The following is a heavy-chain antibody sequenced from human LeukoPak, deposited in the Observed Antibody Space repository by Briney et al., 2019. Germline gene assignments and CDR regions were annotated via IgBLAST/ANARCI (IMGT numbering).Heavy chain of an antibody. Sequence: GGSLRLSCAASGFTVSSNYMSWVRQAPGKGLEWVSVIYSGGSTYYAGSVKGRFTISRDNSKNTLYLQMNSLRAEDTAVYYCARYWVGYGMDVWGQGTTVTVSS. D-gene: IGHD2-8*02. CDR3: ARYWVGYGMDV. V-gene: IGHV3-53*01. CDR1: GFTVSSNY. CDR2: IYSGGST. J-gene: IGHJ6*02.